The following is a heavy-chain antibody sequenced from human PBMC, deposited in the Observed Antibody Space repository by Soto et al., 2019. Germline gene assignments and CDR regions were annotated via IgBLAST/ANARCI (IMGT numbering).Heavy chain of an antibody. J-gene: IGHJ4*02. Sequence: SETLSLTCTVSGGSFKSGSYSWSWIRQPPGKGLEWIGYVYHTGRTSYNPSLKGRVSISMDTSKNQFSLNLDSVTAADTAVYFCARDFAYFDSWGQGTLVTVSS. CDR3: ARDFAYFDS. D-gene: IGHD3-3*01. CDR2: VYHTGRT. CDR1: GGSFKSGSYS. V-gene: IGHV4-61*01.